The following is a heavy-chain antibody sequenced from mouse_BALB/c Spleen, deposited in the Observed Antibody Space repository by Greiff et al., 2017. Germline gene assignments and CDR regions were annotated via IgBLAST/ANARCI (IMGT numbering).Heavy chain of an antibody. J-gene: IGHJ3*01. CDR1: GYTFTSYW. Sequence: QVQLQQPGAELVKPGASVKLSCKASGYTFTSYWMPWVKQRPGQGLEWIGEINPSNGRTNYTEKFKSKATLTVDKSSSTAYMQLSSLTSEDSAVDYCACYDYTWFAYWGQGTLVTVSA. CDR3: ACYDYTWFAY. CDR2: INPSNGRT. V-gene: IGHV1S81*02. D-gene: IGHD2-4*01.